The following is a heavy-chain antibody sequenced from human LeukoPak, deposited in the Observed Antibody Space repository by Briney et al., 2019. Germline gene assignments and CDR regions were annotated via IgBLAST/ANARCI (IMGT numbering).Heavy chain of an antibody. CDR3: ARDKQQLINDY. Sequence: GGSLRLSCAASGFTFSSYSMNWVRQAPGKGLEWVSSISSSSSYVYYADSVKGRFTISRDNAKNSLYLQMNSLRAEDTAVYYCARDKQQLINDYWGQGTLVTVSS. CDR1: GFTFSSYS. CDR2: ISSSSSYV. J-gene: IGHJ4*02. V-gene: IGHV3-21*01. D-gene: IGHD6-13*01.